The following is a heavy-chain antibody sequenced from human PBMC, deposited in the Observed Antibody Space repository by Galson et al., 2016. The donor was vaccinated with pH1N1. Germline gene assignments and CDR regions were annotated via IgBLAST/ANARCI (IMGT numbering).Heavy chain of an antibody. V-gene: IGHV3-23*01. CDR2: ISGTGGST. CDR1: GFTLRNYA. J-gene: IGHJ4*02. CDR3: AKDRNGALPPTAGYFDN. D-gene: IGHD4-17*01. Sequence: SLRLSCAASGFTLRNYAMYWVRQAPGKGLEWVSSISGTGGSTYYADSVKGRFAVSRDTSKNMLFLQMNGLRAEDTALYYCAKDRNGALPPTAGYFDNWGRGTLVTVSS.